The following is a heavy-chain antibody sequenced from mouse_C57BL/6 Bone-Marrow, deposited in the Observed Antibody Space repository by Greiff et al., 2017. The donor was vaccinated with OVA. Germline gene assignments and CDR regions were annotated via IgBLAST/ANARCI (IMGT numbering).Heavy chain of an antibody. CDR3: ARNYEYFDV. Sequence: VQLQQPGAELVKPGASVKLSCKASGYTFTSYWMQWVKQRPGQGLEWIGEIDPSDSYTNYNQKFKGKATLTVDTSSSTAYMQLSSLTSEDSAVYYCARNYEYFDVWGTGTTVTVSS. J-gene: IGHJ1*03. D-gene: IGHD1-1*01. CDR1: GYTFTSYW. CDR2: IDPSDSYT. V-gene: IGHV1-50*01.